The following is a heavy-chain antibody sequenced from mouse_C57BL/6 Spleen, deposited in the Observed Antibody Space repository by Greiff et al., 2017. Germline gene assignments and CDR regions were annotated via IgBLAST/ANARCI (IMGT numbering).Heavy chain of an antibody. CDR1: GYTFTDYE. Sequence: LQESGAELVRPGASVTLSCKASGYTFTDYEMHWVKQTPVHGLEWIGAIDPETGGTAYNQQFKGKAILTADKSSSTAYMELRSLTSEYSAVYYCTRGDFDCYYHYLDYWGQGTTLTVSS. CDR3: TRGDFDCYYHYLDY. CDR2: IDPETGGT. J-gene: IGHJ2*01. D-gene: IGHD2-3*01. V-gene: IGHV1-15*01.